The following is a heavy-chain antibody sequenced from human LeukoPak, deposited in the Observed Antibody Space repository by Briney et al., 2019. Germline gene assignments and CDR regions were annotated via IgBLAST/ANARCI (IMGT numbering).Heavy chain of an antibody. D-gene: IGHD6-19*01. CDR2: INPNSGGT. Sequence: RASVKVSCKASGYTFTGYYMHWVRQAPGQGLEWMGWINPNSGGTNYAQKFQGRVTMTRDTSISTAYLELSRLRAEDTAVYYCARARQWLAPDEVWFDPWGQGTLVTVSS. CDR3: ARARQWLAPDEVWFDP. CDR1: GYTFTGYY. J-gene: IGHJ5*02. V-gene: IGHV1-2*02.